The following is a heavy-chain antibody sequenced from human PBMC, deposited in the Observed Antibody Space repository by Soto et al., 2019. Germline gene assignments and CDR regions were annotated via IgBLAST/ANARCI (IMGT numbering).Heavy chain of an antibody. CDR3: AREGQVHTPAFVY. CDR2: ISPMFGAA. V-gene: IGHV1-69*19. CDR1: GGTFNTYA. Sequence: QVQLVQSGAEMKKPGSSVKVSCQSSGGTFNTYAMNWVRQAPGQGPEWMGDISPMFGAANYAPKFQGRVNISADESTGTSYMQLSSLTSEGTALSFCAREGQVHTPAFVYWGQGTLVTVSS. J-gene: IGHJ4*02. D-gene: IGHD3-10*01.